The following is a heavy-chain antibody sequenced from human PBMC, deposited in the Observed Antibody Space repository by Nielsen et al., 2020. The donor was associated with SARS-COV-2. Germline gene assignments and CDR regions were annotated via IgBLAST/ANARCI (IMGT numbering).Heavy chain of an antibody. CDR3: ARDRYYDFWSGSPAGDAFDI. CDR1: GFTFSSYW. Sequence: GGSLRLSCAASGFTFSSYWMSWVRQAPGKGLEWVANIKQDGSEKYYVDSVKGRFTISRDNAKNSLYLQMNSLRAEDTAVCYCARDRYYDFWSGSPAGDAFDIWGQGTMVTVSS. J-gene: IGHJ3*02. V-gene: IGHV3-7*03. D-gene: IGHD3-3*01. CDR2: IKQDGSEK.